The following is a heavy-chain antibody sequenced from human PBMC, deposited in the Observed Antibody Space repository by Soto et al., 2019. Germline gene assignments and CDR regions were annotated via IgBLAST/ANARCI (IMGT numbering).Heavy chain of an antibody. D-gene: IGHD5-12*01. J-gene: IGHJ4*02. Sequence: SETLSLTCTVSDGSVSSGNYYWTWIRQPPGKGLEWIGYIYSSGTTLYNPSLKSRVPISVDRSMNQFSLKLGSVTAADTAVYYCARDSLALFDSWGQGTVVTVSS. CDR3: ARDSLALFDS. CDR1: DGSVSSGNYY. V-gene: IGHV4-61*01. CDR2: IYSSGTT.